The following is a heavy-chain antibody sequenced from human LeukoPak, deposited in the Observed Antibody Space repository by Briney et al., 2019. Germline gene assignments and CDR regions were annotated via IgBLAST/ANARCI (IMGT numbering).Heavy chain of an antibody. CDR2: IYPGDSDT. CDR1: GYSFTSYW. V-gene: IGHV5-51*01. CDR3: ARLMEDRWELPLYY. D-gene: IGHD1-26*01. Sequence: GESLQIPCTASGYSFTSYWISWVRQMPRKGLEWMGIIYPGDSDTRYSPSFQGQVTISADKSISTAYLQWSSLKASDTAMYYCARLMEDRWELPLYYWGQGTLVTFAS. J-gene: IGHJ4*02.